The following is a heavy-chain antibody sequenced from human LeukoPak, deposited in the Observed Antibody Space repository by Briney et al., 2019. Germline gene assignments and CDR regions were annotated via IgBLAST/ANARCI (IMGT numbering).Heavy chain of an antibody. CDR1: GGSISSYY. CDR2: IYTTGNT. D-gene: IGHD3-3*01. Sequence: KPSETLSLTCSVPGGSISSYYWSLIRQPAGKGREWIGRIYTTGNTDYNPSLKSRVTMSVDTSKNQFSLNLSSVTAADTAVYYCARDARGWSGFDYWGQGTLVTVSS. CDR3: ARDARGWSGFDY. V-gene: IGHV4-4*07. J-gene: IGHJ4*02.